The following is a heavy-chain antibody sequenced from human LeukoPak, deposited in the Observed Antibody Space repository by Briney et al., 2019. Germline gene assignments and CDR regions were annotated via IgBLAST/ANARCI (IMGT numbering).Heavy chain of an antibody. D-gene: IGHD1-14*01. CDR3: ARYADGIFY. J-gene: IGHJ4*02. V-gene: IGHV3-7*01. CDR2: IKQDGSAK. CDR1: GFTSSSYG. Sequence: PGGSLRLSCAASGFTSSSYGMSWFRQAPGKGLEGVANIKQDGSAKYTVDSVKGRFTISRDDAKNTLYLQMNRRRADDTAVYYCARYADGIFYWGQGTLVTVSS.